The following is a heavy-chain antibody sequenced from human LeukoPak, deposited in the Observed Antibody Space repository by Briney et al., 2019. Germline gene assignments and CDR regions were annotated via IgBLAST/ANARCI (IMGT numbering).Heavy chain of an antibody. CDR1: GFTFSTYA. Sequence: GGSLRLSCAASGFTFSTYAMHWVRQAPGKGLEWVAVISYDGSNKYYADSVRSRFTISRDNSKNTLYLQMNTLSAEDTAVYYCAKDVSWNWFDPWGQGTLVTVSS. V-gene: IGHV3-30*18. CDR2: ISYDGSNK. J-gene: IGHJ5*02. CDR3: AKDVSWNWFDP.